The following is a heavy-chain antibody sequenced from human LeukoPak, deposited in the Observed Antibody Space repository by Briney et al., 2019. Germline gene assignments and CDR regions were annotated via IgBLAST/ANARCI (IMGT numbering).Heavy chain of an antibody. V-gene: IGHV3-23*01. CDR3: AKDVWSGGSCCDAFDI. CDR1: GFTFSSYA. Sequence: GGSLRLSCAASGFTFSSYAMSWVRQAPGKGLEWVSGISGSGGSTYYADAVKGRFTISRDNSKNTLYLQMNSLRGEDTAVYYCAKDVWSGGSCCDAFDIWGQGTMVTVSS. J-gene: IGHJ3*02. CDR2: ISGSGGST. D-gene: IGHD2-15*01.